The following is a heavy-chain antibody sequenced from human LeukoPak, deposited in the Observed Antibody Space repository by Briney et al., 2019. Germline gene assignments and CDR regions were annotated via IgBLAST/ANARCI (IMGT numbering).Heavy chain of an antibody. V-gene: IGHV3-23*01. Sequence: PGGSLRLSCAASGFTFSSYAMSWVRQAPGKGLEWVSAISGSGGSTYYADSVKGRFTISRDDSKNTLYLQMNSLRADDTAVYYCAKGYYYGSGSYYPFDVWGQGTTVTVSS. CDR1: GFTFSSYA. CDR2: ISGSGGST. J-gene: IGHJ6*02. D-gene: IGHD3-10*01. CDR3: AKGYYYGSGSYYPFDV.